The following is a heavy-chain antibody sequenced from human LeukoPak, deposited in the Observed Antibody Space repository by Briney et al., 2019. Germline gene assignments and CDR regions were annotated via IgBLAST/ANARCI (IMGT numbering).Heavy chain of an antibody. CDR1: GFTFSSYA. CDR3: AKDGSSSLNWFDP. J-gene: IGHJ5*02. Sequence: GGSLRLSCAAAGFTFSSYAMSWVRQAPEKGLEWVSAISGSGGSTYYADSVKGRFTISRDNSKNTLYLQMNSLRAEDTAVYYCAKDGSSSLNWFDPWGQGTLVTVSS. V-gene: IGHV3-23*01. D-gene: IGHD6-13*01. CDR2: ISGSGGST.